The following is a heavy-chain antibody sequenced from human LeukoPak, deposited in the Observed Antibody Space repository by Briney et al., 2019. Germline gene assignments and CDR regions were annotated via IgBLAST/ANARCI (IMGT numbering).Heavy chain of an antibody. Sequence: QPGGSLRLSCAASGFTFSGSAMHWVRQASGKGLEWVGRIRSKANSYETAYAASGKGMFTISRDDSKNTAYLQMNSLKTKDTAVYYCTGSRDGYNLGFDYWGQGTLVTVSS. J-gene: IGHJ4*02. CDR3: TGSRDGYNLGFDY. D-gene: IGHD5-24*01. V-gene: IGHV3-73*01. CDR2: IRSKANSYET. CDR1: GFTFSGSA.